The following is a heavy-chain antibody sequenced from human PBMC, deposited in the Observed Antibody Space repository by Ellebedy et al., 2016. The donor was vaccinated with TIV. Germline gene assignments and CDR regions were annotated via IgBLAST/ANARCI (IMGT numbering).Heavy chain of an antibody. D-gene: IGHD6-19*01. CDR1: GYTFMHYG. CDR2: IRASNGNT. CDR3: AREVVAVPGTGLDY. Sequence: AASVKVSCKASGYTFMHYGISWVRQAPGQGLEWVGWIRASNGNTKYAQKFQGRVTMTTDTSTSTAYMELRSLKSDDTALYYCAREVVAVPGTGLDYWGQGTLITVSS. V-gene: IGHV1-18*04. J-gene: IGHJ4*02.